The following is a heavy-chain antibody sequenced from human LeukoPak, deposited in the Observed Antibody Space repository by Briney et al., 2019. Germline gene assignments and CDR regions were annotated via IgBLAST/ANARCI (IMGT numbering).Heavy chain of an antibody. CDR3: ARELEYYDILTGYYNGGAFDI. CDR2: INTNTGNP. CDR1: GYTFTSYA. D-gene: IGHD3-9*01. V-gene: IGHV7-4-1*02. Sequence: ASVKVSCKASGYTFTSYAMNWVRQAPGQGLEWMGWINTNTGNPTYAQGFTGRFVFSLDTSVSTAYLQISSLKAEDTAVYYCARELEYYDILTGYYNGGAFDIWGQGTMVTVSS. J-gene: IGHJ3*02.